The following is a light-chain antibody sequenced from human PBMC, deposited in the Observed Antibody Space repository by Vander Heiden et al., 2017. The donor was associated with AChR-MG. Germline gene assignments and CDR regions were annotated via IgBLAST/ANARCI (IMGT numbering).Light chain of an antibody. V-gene: IGKV3-15*01. CDR2: DAS. CDR3: QQDDNWPYA. Sequence: EIVMTQSPATLSVSPGGRAIFSCRASQSVSSNLAWYQKKPGQAPRLLIYDASTRATGIPASFSGSGSGTEFTLTISSLQSEDFAVYYCQQDDNWPYAFGQGTKLEIK. J-gene: IGKJ2*01. CDR1: QSVSSN.